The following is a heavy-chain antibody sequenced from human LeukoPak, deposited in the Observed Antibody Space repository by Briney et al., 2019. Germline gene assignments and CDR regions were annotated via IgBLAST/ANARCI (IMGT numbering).Heavy chain of an antibody. CDR3: AKDFQRWLQLLGPWFDP. CDR1: GFTFSSYG. V-gene: IGHV3-30*18. J-gene: IGHJ5*02. CDR2: ISYDGSNK. Sequence: GRSLRLSCAASGFTFSSYGMRWVRQAPGKGLEWVAVISYDGSNKYYADSVKGRFTISRDNSKNTLYLQMNSLRAEDTAVYYCAKDFQRWLQLLGPWFDPWGQGTLVTVSS. D-gene: IGHD5-24*01.